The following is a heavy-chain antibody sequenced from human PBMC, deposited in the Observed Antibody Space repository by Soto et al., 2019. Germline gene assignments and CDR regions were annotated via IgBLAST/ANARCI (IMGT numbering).Heavy chain of an antibody. J-gene: IGHJ2*01. CDR3: AKDRRAMNWYFDL. Sequence: EVQLVESGGGLGQPGTSLRLSCAASGFTFDDFAMHWVRQAPGKGLEWVAGINWNSRSIYYADSVKGRFIISRDNAKKSIYLQLNNLRTEDTAFYYCAKDRRAMNWYFDLWGRGTLVVVSS. V-gene: IGHV3-9*01. CDR1: GFTFDDFA. CDR2: INWNSRSI.